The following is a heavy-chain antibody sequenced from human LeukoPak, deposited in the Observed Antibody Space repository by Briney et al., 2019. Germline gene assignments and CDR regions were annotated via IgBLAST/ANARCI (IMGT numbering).Heavy chain of an antibody. CDR1: GGSISNSNYY. CDR2: IYYSGST. CDR3: ARSVPLNYFDY. Sequence: SSETLSLTCTVSGGSISNSNYYWGWIRQPPGKGLEWIGSIYYSGSTYYNPSLKSRVTISVDTSKNQFSLKLSSVTAADTAVYYCARSVPLNYFDYWGQGTLVTVSS. V-gene: IGHV4-39*01. D-gene: IGHD1-1*01. J-gene: IGHJ4*02.